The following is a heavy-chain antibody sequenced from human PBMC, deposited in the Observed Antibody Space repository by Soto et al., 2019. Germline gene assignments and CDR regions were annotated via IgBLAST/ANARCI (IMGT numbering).Heavy chain of an antibody. Sequence: SETLSLTCAVYGGSFSGYYWSWIRQPPGKGLEWIGEINHSGSTNYNPSLKSRVTISVDTSKNQFSLKLSSVTAADTAVYYCARGEGLMVYAIRGYYYYGMDVWGQGNTVTVSS. D-gene: IGHD2-8*01. CDR2: INHSGST. V-gene: IGHV4-34*01. J-gene: IGHJ6*02. CDR1: GGSFSGYY. CDR3: ARGEGLMVYAIRGYYYYGMDV.